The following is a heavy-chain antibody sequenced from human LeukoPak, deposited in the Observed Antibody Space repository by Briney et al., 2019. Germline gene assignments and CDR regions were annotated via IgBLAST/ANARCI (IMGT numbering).Heavy chain of an antibody. CDR3: ARGPKYYYDSSGQYFDY. D-gene: IGHD3-22*01. J-gene: IGHJ4*02. Sequence: GGSLRLSCAASGFTFSSYWMSWVRQAPGKGLEWVANIKQDGSEKYYVDSVKGRFTISRDNAKNSLYLQMNSLRAEDTAVYYCARGPKYYYDSSGQYFDYWGQGTLVTASS. CDR2: IKQDGSEK. CDR1: GFTFSSYW. V-gene: IGHV3-7*01.